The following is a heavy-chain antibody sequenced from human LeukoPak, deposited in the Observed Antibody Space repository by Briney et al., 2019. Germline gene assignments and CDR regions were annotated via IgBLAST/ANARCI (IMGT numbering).Heavy chain of an antibody. CDR1: GFTFDDYT. D-gene: IGHD3-16*02. V-gene: IGHV3-43*01. CDR3: AKDMGYHGRAFDI. J-gene: IGHJ3*02. Sequence: PGGSLRLSCAASGFTFDDYTMHWVRQAPGKGLEWVSLISWDGGSTYYADSVKGRFTISRDNSKNSLYLQMNSLRAEDMALYYCAKDMGYHGRAFDIWGQGTMVTVSS. CDR2: ISWDGGST.